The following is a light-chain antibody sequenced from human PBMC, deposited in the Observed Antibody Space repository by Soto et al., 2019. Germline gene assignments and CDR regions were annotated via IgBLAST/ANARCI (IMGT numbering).Light chain of an antibody. CDR2: GAS. CDR1: QSVTTY. V-gene: IGKV3-11*01. CDR3: QQFQNKPPLT. Sequence: EVVLTQSPGTLSLSPGERASLSCRASQSVTTYLAWYQQKPGQAPRLLIYGASSRATGIPARFSGSGSGTEFTLTISSLQSEDFAEYSEQQFQNKPPLTFGQEAGLEIK. J-gene: IGKJ5*01.